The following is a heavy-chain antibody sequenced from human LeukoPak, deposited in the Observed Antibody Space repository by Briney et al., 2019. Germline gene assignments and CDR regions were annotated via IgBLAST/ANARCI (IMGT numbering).Heavy chain of an antibody. CDR1: GYTFTGYY. V-gene: IGHV1-2*06. D-gene: IGHD3-10*01. CDR2: INPNSGGT. Sequence: ASVKVSCKASGYTFTGYYMHWVRQAPGQGLEWMGRINPNSGGTNYAQKFRGRVTMTRDTSISTAYMELSRLRPDDTAVYYCARGRDYYGSGRYFDYWGQGTLVTVSS. CDR3: ARGRDYYGSGRYFDY. J-gene: IGHJ4*02.